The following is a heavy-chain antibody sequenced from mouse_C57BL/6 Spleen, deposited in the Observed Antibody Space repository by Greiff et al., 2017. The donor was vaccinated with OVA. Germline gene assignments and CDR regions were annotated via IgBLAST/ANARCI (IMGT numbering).Heavy chain of an antibody. V-gene: IGHV5-17*01. CDR2: ISSGRSTI. CDR3: ARGYAMDY. J-gene: IGHJ4*01. Sequence: EVMLVESGGGLVKPGGSLKLSCAASGFTFSDYGMHWVRQAPEKGLEWVAYISSGRSTIYYADTVKGRFTISRDNAKNTLFLQMTRLRAEDTAMYYCARGYAMDYWGQGTSVTVSS. CDR1: GFTFSDYG.